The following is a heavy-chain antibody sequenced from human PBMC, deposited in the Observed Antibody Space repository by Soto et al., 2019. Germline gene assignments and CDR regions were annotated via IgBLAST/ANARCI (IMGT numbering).Heavy chain of an antibody. CDR3: ASLIAAAGTTGWFDP. D-gene: IGHD6-13*01. CDR1: GGSISSGSYY. J-gene: IGHJ5*02. Sequence: SETLSLTCAVAGGSISSGSYYWCWIRQHPGKGLEWIGSIYYSGSTYYNRSLKSRVTISVDTSKNQFSLKLSSVTAADTAVYYCASLIAAAGTTGWFDPWGQGTLVTVSS. CDR2: IYYSGST. V-gene: IGHV4-39*01.